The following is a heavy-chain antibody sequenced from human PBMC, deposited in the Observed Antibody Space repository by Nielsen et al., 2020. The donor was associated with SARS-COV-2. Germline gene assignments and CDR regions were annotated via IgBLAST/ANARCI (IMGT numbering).Heavy chain of an antibody. J-gene: IGHJ4*02. Sequence: SVKVSCKASGGTFSSYAISWVRQAPGQGLEWMGGIIPIFGTANYAQKFQGRVTITADKSTSTAYMELSSLRSDDTAVYYCATGWLPNPFDYWGQGTLVTVSS. D-gene: IGHD5-24*01. CDR1: GGTFSSYA. CDR2: IIPIFGTA. V-gene: IGHV1-69*06. CDR3: ATGWLPNPFDY.